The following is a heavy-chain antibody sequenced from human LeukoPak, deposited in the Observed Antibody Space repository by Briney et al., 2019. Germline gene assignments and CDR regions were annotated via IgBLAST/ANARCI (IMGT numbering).Heavy chain of an antibody. CDR1: GFTFGDHS. CDR2: IRSKAYGGTA. D-gene: IGHD3-9*01. J-gene: IGHJ4*02. Sequence: PGGSLRLSCTASGFTFGDHSVSWFRQAPGKGLEWVGFIRSKAYGGTAEYAASVKGRFTISRDDSKSVAYPQMDSLKTEGTAVYYCTREIRYFDWFQADYWGQGTLVTVSS. CDR3: TREIRYFDWFQADY. V-gene: IGHV3-49*03.